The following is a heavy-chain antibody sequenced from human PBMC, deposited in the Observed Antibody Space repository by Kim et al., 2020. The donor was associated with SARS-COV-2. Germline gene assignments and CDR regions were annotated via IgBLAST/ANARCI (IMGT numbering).Heavy chain of an antibody. D-gene: IGHD2-2*02. CDR2: IKSKTDGGTT. CDR1: GFTFSNAW. V-gene: IGHV3-15*01. CDR3: TTGTAGWDQLLYGRFPYDY. J-gene: IGHJ4*02. Sequence: GGSLRLSCAASGFTFSNAWMSWVRQAPGKGLEWVGRIKSKTDGGTTDYAAPVKGRFTISRDDSKNTLYLQMNSLKTEDTAVYYCTTGTAGWDQLLYGRFPYDYWGQGTLVTVSS.